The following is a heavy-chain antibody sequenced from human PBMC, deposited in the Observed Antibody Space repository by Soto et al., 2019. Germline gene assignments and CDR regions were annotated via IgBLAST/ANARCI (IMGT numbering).Heavy chain of an antibody. CDR3: ATVRRDFAWLSERDYFHY. J-gene: IGHJ4*02. CDR2: ISAGGSTT. Sequence: GLSLRLSCAASGFTFDTNGMTWVRQVPGKGLEWVSAISAGGSTTYYADPVKGRFTISRDNSRNMLYLQMNSLRAEDTAVYYCATVRRDFAWLSERDYFHYWGQGTPVTLSS. V-gene: IGHV3-23*01. CDR1: GFTFDTNG. D-gene: IGHD3-9*01.